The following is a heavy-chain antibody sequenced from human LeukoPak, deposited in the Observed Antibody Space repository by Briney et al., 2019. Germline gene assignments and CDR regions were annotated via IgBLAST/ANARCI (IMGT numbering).Heavy chain of an antibody. V-gene: IGHV3-21*01. CDR2: ISSSSSYI. D-gene: IGHD3-22*01. CDR1: GFTFSSYS. Sequence: GGSLRLSCAASGFTFSSYSMNWVRQAPGKGLEWVSSISSSSSYIYYADSVTGRFTISRDNAKNSLYLQMNSLRAEDTAVYYCARNDYDSSGYYEVHFDYWGPGTPVTVSS. CDR3: ARNDYDSSGYYEVHFDY. J-gene: IGHJ4*02.